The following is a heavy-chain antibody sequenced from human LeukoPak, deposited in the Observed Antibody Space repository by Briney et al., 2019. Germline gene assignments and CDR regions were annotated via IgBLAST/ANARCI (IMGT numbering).Heavy chain of an antibody. CDR1: SGSISSYY. J-gene: IGHJ2*01. CDR2: IYYTGST. CDR3: ARGYCSGGSCYYFDL. Sequence: PSETLSLTCTVSSGSISSYYWNWIRQPPGKGLEWIGFIYYTGSTNYNPSLKSRVTISLDTSKNQFSLRLNSVTAADTAVYYCARGYCSGGSCYYFDLWGRGTLVTVSS. V-gene: IGHV4-59*01. D-gene: IGHD2-15*01.